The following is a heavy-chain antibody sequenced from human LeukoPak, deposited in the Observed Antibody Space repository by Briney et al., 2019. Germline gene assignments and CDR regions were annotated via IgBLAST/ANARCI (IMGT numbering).Heavy chain of an antibody. J-gene: IGHJ4*02. CDR2: ICDSGRTI. V-gene: IGHV3-11*01. Sequence: GGSLRVSCAASGFTVSSNYMSWVRQAPGKGPEWVSYICDSGRTIYYADSVKGRFTISRDDAKNSVYLQMNNLRAEDTAVYYCARDRLGDYDHSGYYDKWGQGTLVTVSS. CDR3: ARDRLGDYDHSGYYDK. CDR1: GFTVSSNY. D-gene: IGHD3-22*01.